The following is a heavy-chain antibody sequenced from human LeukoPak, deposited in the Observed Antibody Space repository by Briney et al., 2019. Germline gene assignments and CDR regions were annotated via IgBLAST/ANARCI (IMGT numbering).Heavy chain of an antibody. J-gene: IGHJ4*02. V-gene: IGHV3-30-3*01. CDR2: ISYDGSNK. CDR3: AGVIGGKQQLVLDY. Sequence: GGSLRLSCAASGFTFSSYAMHWVRQAPGKGLEWVAVISYDGSNKYYADSVKGRFTISRDNSKNTLYLQMNSLRAEDTAVYYCAGVIGGKQQLVLDYWGQGTLVTVSS. D-gene: IGHD6-13*01. CDR1: GFTFSSYA.